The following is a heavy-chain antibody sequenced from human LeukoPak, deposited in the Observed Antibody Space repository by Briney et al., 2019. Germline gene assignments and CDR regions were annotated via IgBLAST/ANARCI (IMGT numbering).Heavy chain of an antibody. CDR3: ARGFALAGSGSYEFDP. V-gene: IGHV4-34*01. CDR2: INHSGST. Sequence: SETLSLTCAVYGGSFSGYYWSWIRQPPGKGLEWIGEINHSGSTNYNPSLKGRVTISVDTSKNQFSLKLSSVTAADTAVYYCARGFALAGSGSYEFDPWGQGTLVTVSS. CDR1: GGSFSGYY. J-gene: IGHJ5*02. D-gene: IGHD3-10*01.